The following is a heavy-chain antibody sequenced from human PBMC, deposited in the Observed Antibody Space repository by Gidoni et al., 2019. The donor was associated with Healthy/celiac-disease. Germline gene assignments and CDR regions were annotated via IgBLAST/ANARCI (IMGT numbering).Heavy chain of an antibody. V-gene: IGHV4-59*01. CDR2: IYYRGRT. CDR1: GGSISSYN. Sequence: QVQLQESGPGLVRPSETLSLTCTVSGGSISSYNWSWIRQPPGKGLEWIGYIYYRGRTNYNPSLKSRVTISLDTSKNQFSLKLSSVTAADTAVYYCARGPYYDILTGYYYYYMDVWGKGTTVTVSS. J-gene: IGHJ6*03. D-gene: IGHD3-9*01. CDR3: ARGPYYDILTGYYYYYMDV.